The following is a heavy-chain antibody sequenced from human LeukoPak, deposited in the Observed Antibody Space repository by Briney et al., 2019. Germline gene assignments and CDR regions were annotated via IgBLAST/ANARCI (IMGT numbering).Heavy chain of an antibody. J-gene: IGHJ4*02. CDR1: GFTFSSYW. CDR2: IKQDGSEK. Sequence: PGGSLRLSCAASGFTFSSYWMSWVRQAPGKWLEWVANIKQDGSEKYYVDSVKGRFTISRDNAKNSLYLQMNSLRAEDTAVYYCAKDPSVYYGDYIIRWGQGTLVIVSS. D-gene: IGHD4-17*01. V-gene: IGHV3-7*03. CDR3: AKDPSVYYGDYIIR.